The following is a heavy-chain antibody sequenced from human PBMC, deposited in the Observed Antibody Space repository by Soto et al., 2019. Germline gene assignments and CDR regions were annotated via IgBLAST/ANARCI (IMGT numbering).Heavy chain of an antibody. Sequence: GGSLRLSCVASGFNFSTYNMYCVRQAPGERLEWISSINTSSSTISYADSVKGRFTISRDNAKNSLYLQMNSLRGDDTAVYYCVRDYRLLVSPIPRFDRWGQGT. D-gene: IGHD3-9*01. CDR1: GFNFSTYN. CDR3: VRDYRLLVSPIPRFDR. J-gene: IGHJ4*02. CDR2: INTSSSTI. V-gene: IGHV3-48*01.